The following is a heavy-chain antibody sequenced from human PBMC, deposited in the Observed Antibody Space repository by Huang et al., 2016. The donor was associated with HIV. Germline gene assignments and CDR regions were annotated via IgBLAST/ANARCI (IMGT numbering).Heavy chain of an antibody. CDR1: GGSFTGNY. Sequence: QMQLQQRGAGLLKPSETLSLTCGVSGGSFTGNYLTWIRPAPGKGLEGIGEDNDSGATNYNPSLNGRVTISLDKSNRELSLNLRSVTAADTAVYYCARQWTILEWLLGLDVWGQGTTVIVSS. D-gene: IGHD3-3*01. CDR2: DNDSGAT. J-gene: IGHJ6*02. CDR3: ARQWTILEWLLGLDV. V-gene: IGHV4-34*02.